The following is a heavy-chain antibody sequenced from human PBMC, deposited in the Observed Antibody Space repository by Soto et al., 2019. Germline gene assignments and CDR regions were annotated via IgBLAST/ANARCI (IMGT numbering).Heavy chain of an antibody. Sequence: QVQMVESGGGVVQPGRSLRLSCAASGFTFSTYGIHWVRQAPGKGLEWVAVIAHDGSREYYADSVKGRFAISRDNSKNTLYLQMNSLRAEDTAVYYCAKLGYSVYDYNYYYGLDVWGQGTTVTVSS. J-gene: IGHJ6*02. V-gene: IGHV3-30*18. CDR1: GFTFSTYG. CDR3: AKLGYSVYDYNYYYGLDV. D-gene: IGHD5-12*01. CDR2: IAHDGSRE.